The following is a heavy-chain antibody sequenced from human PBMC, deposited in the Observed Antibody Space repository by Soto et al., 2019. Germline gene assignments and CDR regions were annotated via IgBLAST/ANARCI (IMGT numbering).Heavy chain of an antibody. D-gene: IGHD3-22*01. J-gene: IGHJ4*02. Sequence: QITLKESGPALVKPTQTLTLTCTSSGFSLSSSGVGVGWIRQPPGKALEWLALIYWDDDKRYSPSLKSRLTITKETPKNQVVLTMANMDPVDTGTYYCAKLGKDSTGYYFFDYWGQGILVTVSS. CDR1: GFSLSSSGVG. CDR3: AKLGKDSTGYYFFDY. V-gene: IGHV2-5*02. CDR2: IYWDDDK.